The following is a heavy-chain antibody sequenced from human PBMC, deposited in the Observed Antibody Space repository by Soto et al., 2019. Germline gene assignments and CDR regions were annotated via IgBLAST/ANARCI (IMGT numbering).Heavy chain of an antibody. J-gene: IGHJ4*02. V-gene: IGHV1-46*01. Sequence: ASVKVSCKASGYTFTIYYMHWVRQAPGQGLEWMGIISPSGGSANYAQKFQGRVTMTRDTSTSTVYMELSSLRAEDTAVYYCAKDLVVGATNWPFDYWGQGTLVTVSS. CDR2: ISPSGGSA. CDR1: GYTFTIYY. CDR3: AKDLVVGATNWPFDY. D-gene: IGHD1-26*01.